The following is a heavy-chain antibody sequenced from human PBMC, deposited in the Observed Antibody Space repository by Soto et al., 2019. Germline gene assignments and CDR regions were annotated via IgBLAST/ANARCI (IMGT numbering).Heavy chain of an antibody. CDR3: ARTLRYFDWLPDTNYGMDV. V-gene: IGHV1-3*01. CDR1: GYTFTSNA. Sequence: ASVKVSCTDSGYTFTSNAMHWVRQAPGQRLEWMGWINAGNGNTKYSQKFQGRVTITRDTSASTAYMELSSLRSEDTAVYYCARTLRYFDWLPDTNYGMDVWGQGTTVTVSS. J-gene: IGHJ6*02. D-gene: IGHD3-9*01. CDR2: INAGNGNT.